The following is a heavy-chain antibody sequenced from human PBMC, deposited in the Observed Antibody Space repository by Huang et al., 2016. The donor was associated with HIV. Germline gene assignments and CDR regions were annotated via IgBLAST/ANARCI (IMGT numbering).Heavy chain of an antibody. CDR3: ARLIGSPSFYYGLDV. CDR2: IYPGDADT. V-gene: IGHV5-51*01. J-gene: IGHJ6*02. D-gene: IGHD3-10*01. CDR1: GYRFRSNW. Sequence: EVQLVQSGAEVKKPGESLKISCKGSGYRFRSNWIGWVRQVPGKGLEWMGIIYPGDADTRYSPSFQGQVTISADKSINTAYLQWSSLKASDTAMYYCARLIGSPSFYYGLDVWGQGTTVTVSS.